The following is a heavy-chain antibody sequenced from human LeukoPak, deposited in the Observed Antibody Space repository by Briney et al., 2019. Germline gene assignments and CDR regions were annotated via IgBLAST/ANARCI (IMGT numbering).Heavy chain of an antibody. V-gene: IGHV3-30*03. CDR2: ISYDGSNK. CDR3: ARAPMFRGVINFDY. D-gene: IGHD3-10*01. CDR1: GFTFSSYG. Sequence: GRSLRLSCAASGFTFSSYGMHWVRQAPGKGLEWVAVISYDGSNKYYADSVKGRFTISRDNSKNTLYLQMNSLRAEDTAVYYCARAPMFRGVINFDYWGQGTLVTVSS. J-gene: IGHJ4*02.